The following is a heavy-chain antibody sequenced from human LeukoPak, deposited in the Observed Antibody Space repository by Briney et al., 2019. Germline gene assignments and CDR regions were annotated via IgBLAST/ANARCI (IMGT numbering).Heavy chain of an antibody. D-gene: IGHD3-22*01. CDR1: GFTFSSYS. CDR2: TSSSSSTI. J-gene: IGHJ4*02. Sequence: GGSLRLSCAASGFTFSSYSMNWVRQAPGKGLEWVSYTSSSSSTIYYADSVKGRFTISRDNAKNSLYLQMNSLRAEDTAVYYCARDGPPEYYYDSSGYSFGFDYWAREPWSPSPQ. V-gene: IGHV3-48*04. CDR3: ARDGPPEYYYDSSGYSFGFDY.